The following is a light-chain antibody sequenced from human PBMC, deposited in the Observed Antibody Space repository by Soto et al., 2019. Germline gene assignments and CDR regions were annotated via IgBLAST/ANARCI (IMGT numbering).Light chain of an antibody. CDR3: QQYGSSTRT. Sequence: TQSPGTLSLSPGERATLSCRASQSVTSSHLAWYQQKPGQAPRLLIYGASTRATGIPDRFSGSGSGTDFTLTISRLEPEDVALYYCQQYGSSTRTFGQGTKVDIK. J-gene: IGKJ1*01. CDR2: GAS. V-gene: IGKV3-20*01. CDR1: QSVTSSH.